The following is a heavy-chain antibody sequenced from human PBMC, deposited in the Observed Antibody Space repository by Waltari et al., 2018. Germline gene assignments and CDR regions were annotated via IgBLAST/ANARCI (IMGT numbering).Heavy chain of an antibody. CDR1: GFTFRDYT. V-gene: IGHV3-21*01. J-gene: IGHJ4*02. CDR2: IRRVNNYI. Sequence: EVQLVESGGGLVRPGGSLRLSCAAFGFTFRDYTMNWGRQAPGKGLEWVSSIRRVNNYIYYADSVRGRVTISIDNANNSLYLQMDSLRVEDTALYYCVKDVDYDSTGQPDYWGQGTQVTVSS. CDR3: VKDVDYDSTGQPDY. D-gene: IGHD3-22*01.